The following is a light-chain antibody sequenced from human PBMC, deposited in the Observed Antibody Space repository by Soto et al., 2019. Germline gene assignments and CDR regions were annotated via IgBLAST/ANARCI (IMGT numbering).Light chain of an antibody. V-gene: IGKV4-1*01. Sequence: DIVMTQFPDSLGVSLGERATINCRSSQSLLYIANNKNYLAWYQQKPGQPPKLLISWASARESGVPDRFSGSRSGADFTLTISSLQAEDVGLYYCQQFYTTPTFGGGTKVELK. CDR2: WAS. J-gene: IGKJ4*01. CDR1: QSLLYIANNKNY. CDR3: QQFYTTPT.